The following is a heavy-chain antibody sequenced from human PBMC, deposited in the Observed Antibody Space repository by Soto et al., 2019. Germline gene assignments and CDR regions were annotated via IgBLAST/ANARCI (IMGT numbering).Heavy chain of an antibody. D-gene: IGHD1-26*01. CDR1: GFAFISYA. V-gene: IGHV3-23*01. CDR2: VTASGGST. J-gene: IGHJ3*02. Sequence: EVQLLESGGGLVQPGGSLRLSCAASGFAFISYAMSWVRQAPGKGLEWVSTVTASGGSTYYADSVKGRFTISRDNSKNTLYLQMNSLRAADTAVYYCAKDLTVGAGHPIDAFDIWGLGTKVTVSS. CDR3: AKDLTVGAGHPIDAFDI.